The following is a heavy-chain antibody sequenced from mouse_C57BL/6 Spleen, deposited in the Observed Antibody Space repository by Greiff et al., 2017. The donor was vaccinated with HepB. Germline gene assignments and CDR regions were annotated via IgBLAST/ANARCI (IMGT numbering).Heavy chain of an antibody. D-gene: IGHD2-4*01. J-gene: IGHJ4*01. Sequence: VQLQQSGAELARPGASVKLSCKASGYTFTSYGISWVKQRPGQGLEWIGEIYPRSGNTYYNEKFKGKATLTADKSSSTAYMELRSLTSEDSAVYFCARSYYDYDVNAMDYWGQGTSVTVSS. V-gene: IGHV1-81*01. CDR3: ARSYYDYDVNAMDY. CDR2: IYPRSGNT. CDR1: GYTFTSYG.